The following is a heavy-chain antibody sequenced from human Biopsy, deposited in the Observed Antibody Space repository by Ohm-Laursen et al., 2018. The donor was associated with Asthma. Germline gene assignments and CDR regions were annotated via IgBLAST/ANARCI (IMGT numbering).Heavy chain of an antibody. CDR2: IYSGGTS. V-gene: IGHV3-53*01. CDR1: GFAVSRDH. Sequence: SLRLSCTASGFAVSRDHMFWVRQAPGKGLEWVSVIYSGGTSHTADSVRGRFTISRDYSKNTLYLQMHSLRAEDTAVYYCARGTIVAGIDYWGRGTLVTVSS. CDR3: ARGTIVAGIDY. D-gene: IGHD5-12*01. J-gene: IGHJ4*02.